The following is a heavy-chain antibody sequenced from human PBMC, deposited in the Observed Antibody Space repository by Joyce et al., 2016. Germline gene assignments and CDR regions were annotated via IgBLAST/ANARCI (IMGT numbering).Heavy chain of an antibody. J-gene: IGHJ4*01. CDR1: GYRFTGHY. CDR2: INPGSGGR. D-gene: IGHD6-6*01. CDR3: ARQGGSIAAPFDF. V-gene: IGHV1-2*02. Sequence: QVQLVQSGAEIKKPGASVKVSCKASGYRFTGHYIHWVRQAPGQGLGWLGWINPGSGGRKYAQKCQGGVTMTRDTSSSTAYMELSRLTSDDTAVYFCARQGGSIAAPFDFWGHGTLVSVSS.